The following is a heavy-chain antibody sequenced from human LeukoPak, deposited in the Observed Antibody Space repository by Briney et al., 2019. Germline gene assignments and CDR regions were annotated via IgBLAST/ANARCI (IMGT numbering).Heavy chain of an antibody. CDR1: GGSISSGDYY. D-gene: IGHD5-18*01. CDR3: ARTGEDTAMVFDY. J-gene: IGHJ4*02. Sequence: PSQTLSLTCTVSGGSISSGDYYWSWIRQPPGKGLEWIGYIYYSGSTYYNPSLKSRVTISVDTSKNQFSLKLSSVTAADTAVYYCARTGEDTAMVFDYWGQGTLVTVSS. CDR2: IYYSGST. V-gene: IGHV4-30-4*01.